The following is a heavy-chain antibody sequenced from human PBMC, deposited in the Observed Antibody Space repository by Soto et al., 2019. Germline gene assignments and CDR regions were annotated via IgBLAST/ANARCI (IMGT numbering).Heavy chain of an antibody. CDR2: IYYSGST. CDR1: GGSISSGDYY. CDR3: ARELEGYDSSGLNWFDP. D-gene: IGHD3-22*01. V-gene: IGHV4-30-4*01. Sequence: SETLSLTCTVSGGSISSGDYYWSWIRQPPGKGLEWIGYIYYSGSTYYNPSLKSRVTISVDTSKNQFSLKLSSVTAADTAVYYCARELEGYDSSGLNWFDPWGQGTLVTVPQ. J-gene: IGHJ5*02.